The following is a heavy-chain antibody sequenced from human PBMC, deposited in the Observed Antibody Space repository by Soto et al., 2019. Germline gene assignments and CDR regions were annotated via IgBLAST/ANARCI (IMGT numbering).Heavy chain of an antibody. D-gene: IGHD2-2*01. V-gene: IGHV3-23*01. CDR1: GFTFSSYA. CDR3: AKTEQDIVVVPAAISYYYYMDV. Sequence: GESLKISCAASGFTFSSYAMSWVRQAPGKGLEWVSAISGSGGSTYYADSVKGRFTISRDNSKNTLYLQMNSLRAEDTAVYYCAKTEQDIVVVPAAISYYYYMDVWGKGTTVTVSS. J-gene: IGHJ6*03. CDR2: ISGSGGST.